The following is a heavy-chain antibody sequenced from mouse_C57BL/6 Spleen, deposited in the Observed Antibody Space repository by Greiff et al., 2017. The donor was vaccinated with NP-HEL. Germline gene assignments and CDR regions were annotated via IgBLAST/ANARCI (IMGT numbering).Heavy chain of an antibody. V-gene: IGHV5-6*01. CDR2: ISSGGSYT. J-gene: IGHJ3*01. CDR3: ARAYDYDEAWFAY. Sequence: EVNVVESGGDLVKPGGSLKLSCAASGFTFSSYGMSWVRQTPDKRLEWVATISSGGSYTYYPDSVKGRFTISRDNAKNTLYLQMSSLKSEDTAMYYCARAYDYDEAWFAYWGQGTLVTVSA. CDR1: GFTFSSYG. D-gene: IGHD2-4*01.